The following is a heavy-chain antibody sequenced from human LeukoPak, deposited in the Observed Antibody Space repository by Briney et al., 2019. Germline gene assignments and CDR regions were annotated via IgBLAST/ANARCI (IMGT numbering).Heavy chain of an antibody. CDR1: GYRFTSYW. Sequence: GESLKISCKGSGYRFTSYWIGWVRQMPGKGLEWMGIIYPGDSDTRYSPSFQGQVTISADKSISTAYLQWSSLKASDTAMYYCATTDDYSNYYFDYWGQGTLVTVSS. CDR2: IYPGDSDT. CDR3: ATTDDYSNYYFDY. J-gene: IGHJ4*02. V-gene: IGHV5-51*01. D-gene: IGHD4-11*01.